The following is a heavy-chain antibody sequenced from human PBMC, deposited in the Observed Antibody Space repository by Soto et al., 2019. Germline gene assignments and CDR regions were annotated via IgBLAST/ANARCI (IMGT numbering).Heavy chain of an antibody. Sequence: GGSLRLSCAASWFTFTRYSMNWVRQAPGKGLEWVSSISSTTNYIYYGDSMKGRFIISRDNAKNSLYLEMNSLRAEDTAVYYCARESEDLTSNFDYWGQGTLVTVSS. CDR3: ARESEDLTSNFDY. V-gene: IGHV3-21*06. CDR1: WFTFTRYS. J-gene: IGHJ4*02. CDR2: ISSTTNYI.